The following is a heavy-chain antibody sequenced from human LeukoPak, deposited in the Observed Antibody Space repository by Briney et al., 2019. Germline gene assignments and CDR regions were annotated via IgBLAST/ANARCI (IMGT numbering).Heavy chain of an antibody. CDR2: IYTSGST. D-gene: IGHD2-2*01. Sequence: PSETLSLTCTVSGGSISSSSYYWGWIRQPPGKGLEWIGSIYTSGSTNYNPSLKSRVTMSVDTSKNQFSLKLSSVTAADTAVYYCARVTSLVVPAATTPDYYYYMDVWGKGTTVTVSS. V-gene: IGHV4-39*07. J-gene: IGHJ6*03. CDR3: ARVTSLVVPAATTPDYYYYMDV. CDR1: GGSISSSSYY.